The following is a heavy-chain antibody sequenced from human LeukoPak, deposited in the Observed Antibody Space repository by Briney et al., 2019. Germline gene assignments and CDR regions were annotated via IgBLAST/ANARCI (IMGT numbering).Heavy chain of an antibody. J-gene: IGHJ4*02. CDR2: IYYSGST. V-gene: IGHV4-59*01. D-gene: IGHD1-26*01. CDR3: ARGVNSGYFDY. CDR1: GGSISSYC. Sequence: SETLSLTCTVSGGSISSYCWTWIRQPPGKGLEWIGYIYYSGSTNYNPSLKSRVTISVDTSKNKFSLKLTSVTAADTAVYYCARGVNSGYFDYCGQGTLFSVSS.